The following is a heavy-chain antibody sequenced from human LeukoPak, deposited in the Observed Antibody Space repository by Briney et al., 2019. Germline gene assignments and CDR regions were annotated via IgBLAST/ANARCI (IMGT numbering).Heavy chain of an antibody. CDR1: GFTFSSYT. CDR3: ARFAAGGSYYYYMDV. J-gene: IGHJ6*03. V-gene: IGHV3-48*01. Sequence: GGSLRLSCAAPGFTFSSYTMNWVRQPPGKGLEWVSNIGTSSTTIYYADSVKGRSTISRDNAKNSLYLQMNSLRADDTAVYYCARFAAGGSYYYYMDVWGKGTTVTVSS. CDR2: IGTSSTTI. D-gene: IGHD6-25*01.